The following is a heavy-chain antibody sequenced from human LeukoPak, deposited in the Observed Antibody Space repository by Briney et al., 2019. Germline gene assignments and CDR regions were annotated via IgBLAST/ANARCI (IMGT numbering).Heavy chain of an antibody. CDR2: ISGYNGNT. V-gene: IGHV1-18*01. CDR1: GYTLSEFG. J-gene: IGHJ4*02. D-gene: IGHD1-26*01. Sequence: ASEKVSCKASGYTLSEFGITWVRQAPGQGREWVGWISGYNGNTKYAQKLQGRVTVTTDTSTSTAYMDLWSLTSDDTAVYYCARIETSGSYYLWYFDYWGQGTLVTVSS. CDR3: ARIETSGSYYLWYFDY.